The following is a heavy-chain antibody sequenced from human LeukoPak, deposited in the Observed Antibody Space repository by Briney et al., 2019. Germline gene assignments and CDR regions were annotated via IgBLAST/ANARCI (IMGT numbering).Heavy chain of an antibody. D-gene: IGHD3-10*01. CDR2: ISSSGSTI. CDR3: ARWFGEWVPYYFDY. Sequence: GVSLRLSCAASGFTFSDYYMSWIRQGPGKGLEWVSYISSSGSTIYYADSVKGRFTISRDNAKNSLYLQMNSLRAEDTAVYYCARWFGEWVPYYFDYWGQGTLVTVSS. J-gene: IGHJ4*02. CDR1: GFTFSDYY. V-gene: IGHV3-11*01.